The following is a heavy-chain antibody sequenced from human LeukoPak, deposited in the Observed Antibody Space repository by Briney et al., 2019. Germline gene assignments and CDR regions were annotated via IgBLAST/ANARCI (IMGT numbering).Heavy chain of an antibody. J-gene: IGHJ6*02. CDR3: ARDTTVTTDDSNYYYALDV. CDR1: GGTFSSYA. Sequence: SVKVSCKASGGTFSSYAISWVRQAPGQGLEWMGRIIPILGIANYAQKFRGRVTITADKATATAYMELSSLRSDDTAIYYCARDTTVTTDDSNYYYALDVWGQGTSVTVSS. V-gene: IGHV1-69*04. D-gene: IGHD4-17*01. CDR2: IIPILGIA.